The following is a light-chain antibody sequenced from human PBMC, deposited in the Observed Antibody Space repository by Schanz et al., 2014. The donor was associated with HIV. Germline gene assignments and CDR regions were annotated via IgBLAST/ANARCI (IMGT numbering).Light chain of an antibody. V-gene: IGKV3-15*01. Sequence: EIVMTQSPATLSVSPGERATLFCRASQSVSSNLAWYQHKPGQAPRLLIHGTSSRATDIPARFSGSGSGSDFTLTISSLQSEDFALYYCQQYSDWPPSTFGQGTKVEIK. CDR3: QQYSDWPPST. J-gene: IGKJ2*01. CDR1: QSVSSN. CDR2: GTS.